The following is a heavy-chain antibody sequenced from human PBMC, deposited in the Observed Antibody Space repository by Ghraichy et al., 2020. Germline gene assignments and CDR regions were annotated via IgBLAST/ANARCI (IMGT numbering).Heavy chain of an antibody. CDR1: GFTFSGYS. J-gene: IGHJ3*02. Sequence: GGSLRLSCAASGFTFSGYSVNWVRQAPGKGLEWVSSISSFSIYTYYADSVEGRFTISRDNAKNSLYLQMNSLRAEDTAVYYCARDDSSSWSDAFDIWGQGTMVTVSS. V-gene: IGHV3-21*01. CDR3: ARDDSSSWSDAFDI. CDR2: ISSFSIYT. D-gene: IGHD6-13*01.